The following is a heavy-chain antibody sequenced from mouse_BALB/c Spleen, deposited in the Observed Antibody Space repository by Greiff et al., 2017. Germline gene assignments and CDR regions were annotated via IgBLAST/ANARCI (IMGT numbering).Heavy chain of an antibody. V-gene: IGHV3-2*02. CDR3: ATGGWFAY. CDR2: ISYSGST. J-gene: IGHJ3*01. D-gene: IGHD4-1*01. Sequence: EVMLVESGPGLVKPSQSLSLTCTVTGYSITSDYAWNWIRQFPGNKLEWMGYISYSGSTSYNPSLKSRISITRDTSKNQFFLQLNSVTTEDTATYYCATGGWFAYWGQGTLVTVSA. CDR1: GYSITSDYA.